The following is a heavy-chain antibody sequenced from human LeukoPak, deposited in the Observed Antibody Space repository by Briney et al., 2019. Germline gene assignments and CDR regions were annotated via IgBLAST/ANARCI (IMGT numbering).Heavy chain of an antibody. Sequence: GGSLRLACAAAGFTFRSYAMSGVRQAPGKGVEWVSAISGSGGSTYYADSVKGRFTISRDNSKNTLYLQMNSLRAEDTAVYYCAKGGITMIVVVIQYYFDYWGQGTLVTVSS. CDR2: ISGSGGST. CDR3: AKGGITMIVVVIQYYFDY. J-gene: IGHJ4*02. CDR1: GFTFRSYA. D-gene: IGHD3-22*01. V-gene: IGHV3-23*01.